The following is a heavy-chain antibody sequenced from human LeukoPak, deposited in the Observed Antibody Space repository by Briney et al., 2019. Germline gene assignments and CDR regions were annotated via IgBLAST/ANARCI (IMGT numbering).Heavy chain of an antibody. Sequence: PGGSLRLSCAASGFTFTSYWMTWVRQAPGKGLEWVANINEDGGGRYYVDSVKGRFTISRDNAKNSLYLQMNSLRAEDTAVYYCAKSYYGSVSYYKVPHYFDYWGQGTLGTVSS. D-gene: IGHD3-10*01. J-gene: IGHJ4*02. V-gene: IGHV3-7*01. CDR3: AKSYYGSVSYYKVPHYFDY. CDR1: GFTFTSYW. CDR2: INEDGGGR.